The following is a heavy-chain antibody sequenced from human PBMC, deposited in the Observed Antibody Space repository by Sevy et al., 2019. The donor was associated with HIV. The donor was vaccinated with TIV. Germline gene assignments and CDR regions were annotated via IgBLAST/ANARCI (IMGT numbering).Heavy chain of an antibody. Sequence: ASVKVSCKASGYTFTSYDINWVRQATGQGLEWMGWMNPNSGNTGYAQKFQGRVTMTRNTSISTAYMELSSLRSEDTAVYYCARGVHPGYRSSWYKALTNYYYYYGMDVWGQGTTVTVSS. V-gene: IGHV1-8*01. CDR2: MNPNSGNT. J-gene: IGHJ6*02. D-gene: IGHD6-13*01. CDR1: GYTFTSYD. CDR3: ARGVHPGYRSSWYKALTNYYYYYGMDV.